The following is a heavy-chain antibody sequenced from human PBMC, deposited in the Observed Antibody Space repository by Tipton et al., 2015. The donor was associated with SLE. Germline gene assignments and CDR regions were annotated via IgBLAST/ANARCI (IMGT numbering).Heavy chain of an antibody. CDR2: IYTSVST. D-gene: IGHD2-21*01. Sequence: TLSLTCTVSGGSISSYYWSWIRQPPGKGLEWIGYIYTSVSTNYNPSLTSRVTISVDTSKNQFSLKLSSVTAADTAVYYCARVWGYLSLNYYYYMDVWGKGTTVTVSS. CDR3: ARVWGYLSLNYYYYMDV. V-gene: IGHV4-4*08. J-gene: IGHJ6*03. CDR1: GGSISSYY.